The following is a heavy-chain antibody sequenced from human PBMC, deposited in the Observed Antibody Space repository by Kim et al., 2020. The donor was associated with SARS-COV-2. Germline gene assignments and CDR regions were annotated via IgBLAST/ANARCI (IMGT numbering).Heavy chain of an antibody. D-gene: IGHD2-2*01. J-gene: IGHJ6*02. CDR3: AKDPPRDIVVVPAAPYYYGMDV. CDR1: GFTFSSYA. Sequence: GGSLRLSCAASGFTFSSYAMSWVRQAPGKGLEWVSAISGSGGSTYYADSVKGRFTISRDNSKNTLYLQMNSLRAEDTAVYYCAKDPPRDIVVVPAAPYYYGMDVWGQGTTVTVSS. V-gene: IGHV3-23*01. CDR2: ISGSGGST.